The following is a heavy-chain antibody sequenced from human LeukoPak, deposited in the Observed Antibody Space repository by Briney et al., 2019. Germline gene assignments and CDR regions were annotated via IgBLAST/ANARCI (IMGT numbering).Heavy chain of an antibody. D-gene: IGHD3-3*01. CDR2: ISYDGSNK. V-gene: IGHV3-30*04. CDR3: ARDEYDFWSGYYTAGYFDY. CDR1: GFTFSSYA. Sequence: GGSLRLSCAASGFTFSSYAMHWVRQAPGKGLEWVAVISYDGSNKYYADSVKGRFTISRDNSKNTLYLQMNSLRAEDTAVYYCARDEYDFWSGYYTAGYFDYWGQGTLVTVSS. J-gene: IGHJ4*02.